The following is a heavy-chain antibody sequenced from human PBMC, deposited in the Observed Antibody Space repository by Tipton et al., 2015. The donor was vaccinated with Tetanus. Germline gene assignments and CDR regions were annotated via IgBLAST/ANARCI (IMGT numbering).Heavy chain of an antibody. CDR1: GGSFSDNF. V-gene: IGHV4-34*01. CDR2: INYAGST. CDR3: AAAIVSWFDP. J-gene: IGHJ5*02. D-gene: IGHD6-13*01. Sequence: TLSLTCAVHGGSFSDNFWSWIRQSPGKGLEWIGEINYAGSTNYNPSLKSRVTMSVDTSKKEVSLKLNSVTAADTAVYYCAAAIVSWFDPWGQGTLVTVSS.